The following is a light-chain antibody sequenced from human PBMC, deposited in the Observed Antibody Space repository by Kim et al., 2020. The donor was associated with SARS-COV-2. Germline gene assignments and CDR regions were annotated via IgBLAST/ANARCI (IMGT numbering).Light chain of an antibody. V-gene: IGLV1-47*02. CDR3: AAWDDSLSGPWV. CDR2: SNN. Sequence: ISSSGSSSSLGGNYVCWYEQLPGAAPKLLIYSNNQRPSGVPDRFSGSKSGASASLAISGLRSEDEADYYCAAWDDSLSGPWVFGGGTQLTVL. J-gene: IGLJ3*02. CDR1: SSSLGGNY.